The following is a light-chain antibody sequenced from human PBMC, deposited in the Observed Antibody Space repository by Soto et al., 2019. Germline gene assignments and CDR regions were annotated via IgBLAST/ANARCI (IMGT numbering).Light chain of an antibody. CDR2: KAS. CDR1: QSVSNW. CDR3: QQYNSLWT. Sequence: DIQMTQSPSTLSASVGDRVTITCRASQSVSNWLAWYQQKPGKAPKPLIYKASSLESGVPSRFSGSGSGTEFTLTSSSLQPDDFATYYCQQYNSLWTFGQGTKVEIK. J-gene: IGKJ1*01. V-gene: IGKV1-5*03.